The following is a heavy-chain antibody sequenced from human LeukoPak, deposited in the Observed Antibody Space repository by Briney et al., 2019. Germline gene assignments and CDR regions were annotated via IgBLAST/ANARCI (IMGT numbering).Heavy chain of an antibody. CDR1: RGTFSSYA. CDR3: ASRYCSGGSCYLAYYFDY. J-gene: IGHJ4*02. V-gene: IGHV1-69*13. D-gene: IGHD2-15*01. Sequence: SVKVSCKASRGTFSSYAISWVRQAPGQGLEWMGGIIPIFGTANYAQKFQGRVTITADESTSTAYMELSSLRSEDTAVYYCASRYCSGGSCYLAYYFDYWGQGTLVTVSS. CDR2: IIPIFGTA.